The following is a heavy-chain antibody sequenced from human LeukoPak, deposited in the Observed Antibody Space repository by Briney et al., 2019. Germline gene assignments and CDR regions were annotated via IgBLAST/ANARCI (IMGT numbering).Heavy chain of an antibody. D-gene: IGHD3-10*01. CDR1: GGSISSYY. J-gene: IGHJ4*02. Sequence: PSETLSLTCTVTGGSISSYYWSWSRQPAGKGLEWIGYIYYSGSSNYNPSLKSRVTISVDTSKNQFSLKLSSVTAADTAVYYCARPFFYGSGSAPFDYWGQGTLVTVSS. V-gene: IGHV4-59*12. CDR2: IYYSGSS. CDR3: ARPFFYGSGSAPFDY.